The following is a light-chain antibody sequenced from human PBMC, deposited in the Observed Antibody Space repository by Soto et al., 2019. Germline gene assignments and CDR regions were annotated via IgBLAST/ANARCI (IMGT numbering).Light chain of an antibody. CDR1: QGIGDT. CDR2: DTS. CDR3: LRYNNWALT. V-gene: IGKV3-15*01. J-gene: IGKJ4*01. Sequence: EVVMGQSRATLCVSAGEGATLSCRASQGIGDTLAWYQHKPGQTPRLLIYDTSTRATGVPTRFSGSRSGAEFALTIDSLQSEEFAVFELLRYNNWALTFGGGTKLDIK.